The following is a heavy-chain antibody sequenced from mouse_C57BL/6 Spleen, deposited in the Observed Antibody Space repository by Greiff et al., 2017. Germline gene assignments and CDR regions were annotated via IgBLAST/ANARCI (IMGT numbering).Heavy chain of an antibody. J-gene: IGHJ2*01. CDR1: GYTFTSYW. Sequence: QVQLQQPGAELVKPGDSVKLSCKASGYTFTSYWMQWVKQRPGQGLEWIGEIDPSDSYTNYNQKFKGKATLTVDTSSSTAYMQLSSLTSEDSAVYYCAAGYGSSSFDYWGQGTTLTVSS. V-gene: IGHV1-50*01. D-gene: IGHD1-1*01. CDR3: AAGYGSSSFDY. CDR2: IDPSDSYT.